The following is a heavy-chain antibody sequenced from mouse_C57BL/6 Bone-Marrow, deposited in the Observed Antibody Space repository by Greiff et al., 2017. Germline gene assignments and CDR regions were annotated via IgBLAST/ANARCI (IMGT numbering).Heavy chain of an antibody. D-gene: IGHD1-2*01. CDR2: INPYNGGT. CDR3: ARGIDYYGPHWYFDV. CDR1: GYTFTDYY. J-gene: IGHJ1*03. V-gene: IGHV1-19*01. Sequence: EVQLQQSGPVLVKPGASVKMSCKASGYTFTDYYMNWVKQSHGKSLEWIGVINPYNGGTSYNQKFKGKATLTVDKSSSTAYMELNSLTSEDSAVYYCARGIDYYGPHWYFDVWGTGTTVTVSS.